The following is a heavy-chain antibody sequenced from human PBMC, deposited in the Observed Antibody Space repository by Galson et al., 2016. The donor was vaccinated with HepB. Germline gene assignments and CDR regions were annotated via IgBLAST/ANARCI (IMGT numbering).Heavy chain of an antibody. V-gene: IGHV7-4-1*02. CDR3: ARDPLAR. Sequence: SVKVSCKASGYTFIDYAMNWVRQAPGQGLEWVGWINTNNGGATYAQGFTGRFVFSMDTSVSTAFLQISSLKVDDTAVYYCARDPLARWGQGTLVTVSS. J-gene: IGHJ4*02. CDR2: INTNNGGA. CDR1: GYTFIDYA.